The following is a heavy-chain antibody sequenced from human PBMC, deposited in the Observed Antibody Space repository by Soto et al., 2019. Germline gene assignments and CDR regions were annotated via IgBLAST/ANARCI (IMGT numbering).Heavy chain of an antibody. D-gene: IGHD3-22*01. CDR1: GGSFNPNY. J-gene: IGHJ3*02. Sequence: SETLSLTCTVSGGSFNPNYWTWIRPPPGKGLEWVGYIHYSGSTNYNPSLKSRVTISVDTSKNQFSLKLSSVTAADTAVYYCARHLGYYDSSGYRAFDIWGQGTMVTVSS. CDR2: IHYSGST. V-gene: IGHV4-59*08. CDR3: ARHLGYYDSSGYRAFDI.